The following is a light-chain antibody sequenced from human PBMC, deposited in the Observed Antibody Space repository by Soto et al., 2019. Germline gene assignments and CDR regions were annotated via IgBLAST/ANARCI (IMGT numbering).Light chain of an antibody. CDR3: QQTYSAPRT. CDR1: ETISNS. V-gene: IGKV1-39*01. CDR2: AAS. Sequence: DIQMTQSPSYLPTSVGDRATITCRARETISNSVTWYQQKTGKAPTLLIFAASRVQNGIPSRFSGSGSGTDFTLTINNVQPEDFASYFCQQTYSAPRTFGEGTRLEI. J-gene: IGKJ2*01.